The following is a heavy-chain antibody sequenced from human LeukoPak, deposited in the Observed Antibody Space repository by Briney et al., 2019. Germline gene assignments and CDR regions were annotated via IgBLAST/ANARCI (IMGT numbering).Heavy chain of an antibody. CDR3: ARGQKYRSGYTVTELGSGYFDY. D-gene: IGHD5-18*01. J-gene: IGHJ4*02. V-gene: IGHV4-59*01. CDR1: GGSISSYY. CDR2: IYYSGRN. Sequence: SETLSLTCTVSGGSISSYYWSWLRQPPGRGLEWIGYIYYSGRNSYNPSLKSRVTISVDTSKNQFSLRLSSVTAADTAVYYCARGQKYRSGYTVTELGSGYFDYWGQGPLVTVSS.